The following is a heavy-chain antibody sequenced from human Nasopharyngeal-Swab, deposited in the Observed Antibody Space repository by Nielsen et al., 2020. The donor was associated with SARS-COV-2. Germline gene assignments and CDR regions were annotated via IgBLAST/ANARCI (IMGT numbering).Heavy chain of an antibody. D-gene: IGHD5-12*01. CDR2: IYNSAST. V-gene: IGHV4-59*08. Sequence: SETLSLTCTVSGGSVSNYYWSWIRQPPGKGLEWIAYIYNSASTRYNPALKSRLTVSVDTSKNQLSLKLNSVTAADTAVYYCAKIEWQSVRWFDRWGQGTLVTVSS. CDR3: AKIEWQSVRWFDR. CDR1: GGSVSNYY. J-gene: IGHJ5*02.